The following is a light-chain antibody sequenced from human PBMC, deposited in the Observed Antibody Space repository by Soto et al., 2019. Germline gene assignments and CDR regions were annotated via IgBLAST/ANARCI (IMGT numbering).Light chain of an antibody. V-gene: IGKV3-20*01. CDR1: QSVSSSY. CDR3: QQYGSSPLT. J-gene: IGKJ3*01. Sequence: EIVLTQSPGTLSLSPGERATLSCRASQSVSSSYLAWYQQKPGQAPRLLIYGASSRATGIPDRFSGSGSGTDFTLTIRRLEPEDFAVYYCQQYGSSPLTFGPGTKVVIK. CDR2: GAS.